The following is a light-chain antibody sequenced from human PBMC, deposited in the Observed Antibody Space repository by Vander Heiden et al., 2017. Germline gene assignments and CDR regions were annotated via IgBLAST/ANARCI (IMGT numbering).Light chain of an antibody. CDR1: QSISSY. J-gene: IGKJ1*01. Sequence: TITCRASQSISSYLNWYQQKPGKAPKLLIYAASSLQSGVPSRFSGSGSGTDFTLTISSLRPEDFATYYCQQSYSTPTTFGQGTKVDI. CDR2: AAS. CDR3: QQSYSTPTT. V-gene: IGKV1-39*01.